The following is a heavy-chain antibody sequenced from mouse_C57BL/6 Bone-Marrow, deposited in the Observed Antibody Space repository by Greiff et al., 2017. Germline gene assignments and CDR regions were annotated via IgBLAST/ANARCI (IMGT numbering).Heavy chain of an antibody. CDR3: ARDCYYGFDY. V-gene: IGHV5-16*01. J-gene: IGHJ2*01. Sequence: EVQLVESEGGLVQPGRSMKLSCTASGFTFSDYYMAWVRQVPEKGLEWVANINYDGSSTYYLDSLKSRFIISRDNAKNILYLQMSSLKSEDTATYYCARDCYYGFDYWGQGTTLTVSS. D-gene: IGHD1-1*01. CDR2: INYDGSST. CDR1: GFTFSDYY.